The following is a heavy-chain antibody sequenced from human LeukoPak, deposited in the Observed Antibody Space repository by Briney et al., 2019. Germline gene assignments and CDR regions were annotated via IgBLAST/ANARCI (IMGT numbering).Heavy chain of an antibody. V-gene: IGHV3-7*01. Sequence: GGSLRLSCAASGFTFSSYWMSWVRQAPGKGLEWVANIKQDGSEKYYVDSVKGRFTISRDNAKNSLYLQMNSLRAEDTAVYYCVRGLGYTSGTELFDYWGQGTMVTVSS. J-gene: IGHJ4*02. D-gene: IGHD5-12*01. CDR3: VRGLGYTSGTELFDY. CDR2: IKQDGSEK. CDR1: GFTFSSYW.